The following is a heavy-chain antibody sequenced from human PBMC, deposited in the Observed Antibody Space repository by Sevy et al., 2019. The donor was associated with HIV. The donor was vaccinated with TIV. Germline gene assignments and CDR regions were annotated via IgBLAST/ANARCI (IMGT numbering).Heavy chain of an antibody. V-gene: IGHV3-7*01. CDR1: GFTFSDYY. Sequence: GESLKISCAASGFTFSDYYMGWVRQAPGKGLEWVANIKQDGSQKNYLDSVKGRFTISRDHAKNSLYLQMNRLRVDDTAVYYCARELWPGDYWGQGTLVTVSS. CDR2: IKQDGSQK. J-gene: IGHJ4*02. CDR3: ARELWPGDY. D-gene: IGHD2-21*01.